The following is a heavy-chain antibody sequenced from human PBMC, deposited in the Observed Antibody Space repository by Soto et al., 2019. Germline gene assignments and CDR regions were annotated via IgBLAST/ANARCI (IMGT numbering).Heavy chain of an antibody. V-gene: IGHV1-18*01. Sequence: QVQLVQSGAEVKKPGASVKVSCKASGYTFTNFGISWVRQAPGQGLEWMGWISAYNGNTNYAQKFQGRVTMTTDTSRSTASMEVRGLSFDDTAVYYCARGGTPIGYWGQGTLVTVSS. CDR3: ARGGTPIGY. J-gene: IGHJ4*02. CDR1: GYTFTNFG. D-gene: IGHD3-16*01. CDR2: ISAYNGNT.